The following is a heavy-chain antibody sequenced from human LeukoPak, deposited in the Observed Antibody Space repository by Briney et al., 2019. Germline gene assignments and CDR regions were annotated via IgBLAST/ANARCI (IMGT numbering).Heavy chain of an antibody. J-gene: IGHJ4*02. D-gene: IGHD3-22*01. Sequence: GGSLRLSCAASGFTFSSYAMSWVRQAPGKGLEWVSAISGSGGSTYYADSVRGRFSISRDDARNSLYLQMDSLRGDDTAVYYCARLRRNSDSSGYYYYYDYWGQGTLVTVSS. CDR1: GFTFSSYA. CDR3: ARLRRNSDSSGYYYYYDY. CDR2: ISGSGGST. V-gene: IGHV3-23*01.